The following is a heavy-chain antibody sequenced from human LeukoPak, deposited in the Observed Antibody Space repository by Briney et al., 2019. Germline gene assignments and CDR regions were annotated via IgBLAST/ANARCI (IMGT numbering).Heavy chain of an antibody. Sequence: PGGSLRLSCAASGPTFSSYAMSWVRQAPGKGLEWVSAISGSGGSTYYADSVKGRFTISRDNSKNTLYLQMNSLRAEDTAVYYCAKGRFWCSGGSCYPPAPFDYWGQGTLVTVSS. CDR2: ISGSGGST. V-gene: IGHV3-23*01. CDR1: GPTFSSYA. D-gene: IGHD2-15*01. J-gene: IGHJ4*02. CDR3: AKGRFWCSGGSCYPPAPFDY.